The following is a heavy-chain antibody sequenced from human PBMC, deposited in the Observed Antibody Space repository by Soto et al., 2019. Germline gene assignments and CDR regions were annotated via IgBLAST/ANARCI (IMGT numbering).Heavy chain of an antibody. D-gene: IGHD4-17*01. CDR2: VFHSGST. J-gene: IGHJ2*01. CDR1: GGSVSSGDCY. CDR3: ARRRTARSAYWYFDL. V-gene: IGHV4-61*03. Sequence: SETLSLTCTVSGGSVSSGDCYWSWIRQPPGKGLEWIGSVFHSGSTNYNPSLKSRLTMSVDTSKKHFSLTLRSVSAADTAVYFCARRRTARSAYWYFDLWGRGTLVTVSS.